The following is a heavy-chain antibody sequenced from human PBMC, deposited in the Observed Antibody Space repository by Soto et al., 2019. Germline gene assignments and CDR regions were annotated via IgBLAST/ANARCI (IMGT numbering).Heavy chain of an antibody. CDR3: ARHSGYNYFYFFDS. J-gene: IGHJ4*02. D-gene: IGHD5-18*01. V-gene: IGHV4-39*01. CDR1: GGSISSDSYY. CDR2: IYFGGST. Sequence: PSETLSLTCTVSGGSISSDSYYWGWIRQSPEKGLEWIGSIYFGGSTYHNPSLKSRVTISVDASKNQFSLKLTSVTAADTSLYYCARHSGYNYFYFFDSWGQGALVTVSS.